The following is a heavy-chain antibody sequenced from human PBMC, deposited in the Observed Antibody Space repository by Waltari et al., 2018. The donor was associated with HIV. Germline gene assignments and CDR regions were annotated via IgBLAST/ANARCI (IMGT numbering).Heavy chain of an antibody. Sequence: EVQLVESGGGLVPPGGSLRLSCEASGFPFSLFGTSWVRQAPGKGLEWVANIKQDGSEKHYVDSVKGRFTISRDNAKKSLYLQMNSLRAEDTAVYYCARMGLMMYAIGAFDIWGQGTMVTVSS. CDR3: ARMGLMMYAIGAFDI. CDR1: GFPFSLFG. J-gene: IGHJ3*02. D-gene: IGHD2-8*01. CDR2: IKQDGSEK. V-gene: IGHV3-7*01.